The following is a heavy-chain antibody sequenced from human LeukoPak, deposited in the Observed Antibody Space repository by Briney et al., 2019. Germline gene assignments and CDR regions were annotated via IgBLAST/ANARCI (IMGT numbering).Heavy chain of an antibody. CDR3: ARDASSVPPDSGYYGAYYFDY. CDR2: INHSGST. Sequence: SETLSLTCAVYGGSFSGYYWSWIRQPPGKGLEWIGEINHSGSTNYNPSLKSRVTISVDTSKNQFSLKLSSVTAADTAVYYCARDASSVPPDSGYYGAYYFDYWGQGTLVTVSS. CDR1: GGSFSGYY. D-gene: IGHD3-10*01. V-gene: IGHV4-34*01. J-gene: IGHJ4*02.